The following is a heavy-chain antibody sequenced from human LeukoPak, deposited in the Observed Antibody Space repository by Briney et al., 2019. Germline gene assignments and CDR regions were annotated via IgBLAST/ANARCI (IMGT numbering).Heavy chain of an antibody. CDR3: ARVPNIVGGSGMDV. D-gene: IGHD2-15*01. CDR2: ISSSSTSI. J-gene: IGHJ6*04. CDR1: GFTFSNYS. Sequence: GGSLRLSCAASGFTFSNYSMNWVRQAPGKGLGWVSSISSSSTSIYYADSVKGRFTISRDNAKNSLYLQMNSLRAEDTAVYYCARVPNIVGGSGMDVWGKGTTVTVSS. V-gene: IGHV3-21*01.